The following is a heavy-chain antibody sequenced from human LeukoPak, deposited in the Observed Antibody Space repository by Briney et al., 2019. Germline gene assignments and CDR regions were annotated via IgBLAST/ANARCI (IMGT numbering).Heavy chain of an antibody. D-gene: IGHD6-13*01. CDR3: ARGTIAAAGRGFDY. V-gene: IGHV4-34*01. CDR2: INHSGST. J-gene: IGHJ4*02. CDR1: GGSFSGYY. Sequence: PSETLSLTCAVYGGSFSGYYWSWIRQPPGKGLEWIGEINHSGSTNYNPSLKSRVTISVDTYKNQFSLKLSSVTAADTAVYYCARGTIAAAGRGFDYWGQGTLVTVSS.